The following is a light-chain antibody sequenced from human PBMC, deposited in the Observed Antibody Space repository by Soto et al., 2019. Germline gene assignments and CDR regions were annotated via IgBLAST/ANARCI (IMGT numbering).Light chain of an antibody. V-gene: IGKV1-5*03. CDR2: KAS. J-gene: IGKJ2*01. CDR3: QQYKSYPYT. CDR1: QSISSW. Sequence: DIQMTQSPSTLSASVGDRVTITCRASQSISSWLAWYQQKPVKAPKLLIYKASSLESGVPSRFSGSGSGTEFTLTISSLQPDDFATYYCQQYKSYPYTCGQGTKLEIK.